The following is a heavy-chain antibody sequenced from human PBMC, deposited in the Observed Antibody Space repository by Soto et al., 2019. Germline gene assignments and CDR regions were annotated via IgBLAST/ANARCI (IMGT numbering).Heavy chain of an antibody. CDR2: IYYSGIT. CDR1: GASISSYY. CDR3: ATAYYNFWSGFSQKYYFDF. V-gene: IGHV4-59*12. Sequence: SETLSLTCTVSGASISSYYWSWIRQPPGKGLEWIGEIYYSGITNYNPSLKSRVTISLDTSKNQFSLRLSSVTAADTAVYYCATAYYNFWSGFSQKYYFDFWGQGTLVTVSS. D-gene: IGHD3-3*01. J-gene: IGHJ4*02.